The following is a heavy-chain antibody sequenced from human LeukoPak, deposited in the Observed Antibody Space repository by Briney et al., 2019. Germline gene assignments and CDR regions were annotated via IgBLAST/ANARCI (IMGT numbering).Heavy chain of an antibody. V-gene: IGHV3-21*01. J-gene: IGHJ6*03. CDR2: ISSSSSYL. Sequence: PGESLRLSCAASGFTFSSYSMNWVRQAPGKGLEWVSSISSSSSYLYYADSVKGRFTISRDNAKNSLYLQMNSLRAEDTAVYYCARDHLTGIGFIDPFYMDVWGKGTTVTVSS. CDR3: ARDHLTGIGFIDPFYMDV. CDR1: GFTFSSYS. D-gene: IGHD3-9*01.